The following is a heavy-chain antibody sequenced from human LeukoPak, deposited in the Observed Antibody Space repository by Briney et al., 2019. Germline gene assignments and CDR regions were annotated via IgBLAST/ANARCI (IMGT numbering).Heavy chain of an antibody. J-gene: IGHJ3*02. CDR3: AKDGFMITFGGVIVNVDAFDI. CDR2: IQDDGTNK. Sequence: GGSLRLSCAASGITFSSSDMHWVRQAPGKGLEWVAFIQDDGTNKYNADSVKGRFTISRDNSKNTLYLQMNSLRAEDTAVYYCAKDGFMITFGGVIVNVDAFDIWGQGTMVTVSS. V-gene: IGHV3-30*02. D-gene: IGHD3-16*02. CDR1: GITFSSSD.